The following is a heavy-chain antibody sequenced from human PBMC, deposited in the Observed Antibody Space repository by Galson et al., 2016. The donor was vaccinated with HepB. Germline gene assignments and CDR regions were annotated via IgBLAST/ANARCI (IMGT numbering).Heavy chain of an antibody. J-gene: IGHJ4*02. Sequence: CAISGDSVSSNSAAWNWIRQSLSRGLEWLGRTYYRSEWYTDYAISVEGRITINPDTSKNQFSLHLNSVTPEDTAAYYCARGSGDGSGYYHFDFWGQGTLVTVSS. CDR3: ARGSGDGSGYYHFDF. D-gene: IGHD6-25*01. CDR2: TYYRSEWYT. V-gene: IGHV6-1*01. CDR1: GDSVSSNSAA.